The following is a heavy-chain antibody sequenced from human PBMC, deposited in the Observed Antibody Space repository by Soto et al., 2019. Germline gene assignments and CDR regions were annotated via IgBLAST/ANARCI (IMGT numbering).Heavy chain of an antibody. CDR2: INPSGGRT. CDR3: ARGSQLGRRGYFDY. Sequence: QVQLVQSGAEVKKPGASVTVSCKASGYTFTNFYIHWVRQAPGQGLEWMGVINPSGGRTTYAQRFKDRFTMTTDTSANIVYMDLSSLRSDDTAVYYCARGSQLGRRGYFDYWGQGTLVTVSS. CDR1: GYTFTNFY. V-gene: IGHV1-46*03. D-gene: IGHD1-1*01. J-gene: IGHJ4*02.